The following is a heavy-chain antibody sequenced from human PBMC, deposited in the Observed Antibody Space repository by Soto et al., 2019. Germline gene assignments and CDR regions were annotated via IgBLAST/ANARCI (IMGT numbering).Heavy chain of an antibody. CDR3: ARDLVGANTGFDF. J-gene: IGHJ4*02. CDR1: GFTFSSYA. V-gene: IGHV3-30-3*01. CDR2: ISYDGSNK. D-gene: IGHD1-26*01. Sequence: PGGSLRLSCAASGFTFSSYAIHWVRQAPGKGLEWVAFISYDGSNKYYADSVKGRFTISRDNSKNTLYPQMNSLRVEDTAVYYCARDLVGANTGFDFWGQGTLVTVSS.